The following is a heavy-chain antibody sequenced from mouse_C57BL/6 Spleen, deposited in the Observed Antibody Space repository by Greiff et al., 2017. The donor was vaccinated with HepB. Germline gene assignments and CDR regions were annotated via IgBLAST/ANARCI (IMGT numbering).Heavy chain of an antibody. CDR2: IDPSDSYT. V-gene: IGHV1-69*01. J-gene: IGHJ3*01. CDR1: GYTFTSYW. D-gene: IGHD4-1*01. Sequence: QVQLQQPGAELVMPGASVKLSCKASGYTFTSYWMHWVKQRPGQGLEWIGEIDPSDSYTNYNQKFKGKSTLTVDKSSSTAYMQLSSLTSEDSAVYYCARRNWGGFAYWGQWTLVTVSA. CDR3: ARRNWGGFAY.